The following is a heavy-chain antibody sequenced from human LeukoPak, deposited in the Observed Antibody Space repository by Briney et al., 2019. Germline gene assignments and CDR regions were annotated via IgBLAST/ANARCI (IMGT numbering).Heavy chain of an antibody. J-gene: IGHJ4*02. CDR3: ARSYCSSTSCYDFDY. V-gene: IGHV1-18*04. CDR1: GYTFTGYY. CDR2: ISAYNGDT. Sequence: ASVKVSCKASGYTFTGYYMHWVRQAPGQGLEWMGWISAYNGDTNYAQKLQGRVTMTTDTSTSTAYMELRSLRSDDTAVYYCARSYCSSTSCYDFDYWGQGTLVTVSS. D-gene: IGHD2-2*01.